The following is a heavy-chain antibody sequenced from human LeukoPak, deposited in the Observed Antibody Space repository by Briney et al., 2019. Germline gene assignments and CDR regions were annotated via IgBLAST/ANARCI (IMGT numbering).Heavy chain of an antibody. V-gene: IGHV3-9*01. CDR3: AKEAIYGMDV. CDR2: ISWNSGSI. CDR1: GFTFDDYA. Sequence: PGGSLRLSCAASGFTFDDYAMHWVRQAPGKGLEWVSGISWNSGSIGYADSVKGRFTISRDNAKNSLYLQMNSLRAEDTALYYCAKEAIYGMDVWGQGTTVTVSS. J-gene: IGHJ6*02.